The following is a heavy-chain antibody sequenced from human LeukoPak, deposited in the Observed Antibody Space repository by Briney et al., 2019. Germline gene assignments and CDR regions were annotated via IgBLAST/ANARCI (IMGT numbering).Heavy chain of an antibody. D-gene: IGHD3-10*01. Sequence: SETLSLTCAVYGGSFSGYYWSWIRQLPGKGLEWVGEINHSGSTNYNPSLKSRVTTSVDTSKNQFSLKLSSVTAADTAVYYCAREGDYGSGSYYRLWGQGTLVTVSS. V-gene: IGHV4-34*01. J-gene: IGHJ4*02. CDR1: GGSFSGYY. CDR2: INHSGST. CDR3: AREGDYGSGSYYRL.